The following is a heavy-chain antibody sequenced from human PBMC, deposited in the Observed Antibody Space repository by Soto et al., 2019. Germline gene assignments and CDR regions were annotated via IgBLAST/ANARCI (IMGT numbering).Heavy chain of an antibody. V-gene: IGHV5-51*01. CDR2: IFPGDSDT. D-gene: IGHD3-16*01. Sequence: PGESLKISCKGSGYSFTSNWIAWVRQLPGKGLEWMGTIFPGDSDTRYSPSFQGQVTMSADGSISTAYLQWSSLKASDTAMYYCAREGSDAYKIWGQGTLVTVSS. J-gene: IGHJ4*01. CDR3: AREGSDAYKI. CDR1: GYSFTSNW.